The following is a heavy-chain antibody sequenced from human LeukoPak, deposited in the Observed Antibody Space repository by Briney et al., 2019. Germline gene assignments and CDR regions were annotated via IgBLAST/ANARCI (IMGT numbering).Heavy chain of an antibody. Sequence: SVKVSCKTSGGTFSSYTITWVRQAPGQGLEWMGGIIPIFGTTNYAQKFQGRVTIAADESTSTAYMELSSLRSEDTAVYYCARGWQLGGDLGDAFDIWGQGTMVTVSS. V-gene: IGHV1-69*13. CDR3: ARGWQLGGDLGDAFDI. CDR1: GGTFSSYT. J-gene: IGHJ3*02. D-gene: IGHD2-21*01. CDR2: IIPIFGTT.